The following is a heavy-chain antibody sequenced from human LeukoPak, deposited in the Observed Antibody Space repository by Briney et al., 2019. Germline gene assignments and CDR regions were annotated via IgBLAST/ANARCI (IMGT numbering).Heavy chain of an antibody. CDR3: ARGGYFDY. J-gene: IGHJ4*02. CDR2: INHSGST. Sequence: SETLSLTCAVYGGSFSGYYWSWIRQPPGKGLEWIGEINHSGSTNYNPSLKSRVTISVDTYKHKFSLTLSSVTAGDRVVYYCARGGYFDYWGQGTLVTVSS. CDR1: GGSFSGYY. V-gene: IGHV4-34*01.